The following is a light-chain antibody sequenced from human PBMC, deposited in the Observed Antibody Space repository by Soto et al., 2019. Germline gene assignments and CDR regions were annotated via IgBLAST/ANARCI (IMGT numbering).Light chain of an antibody. V-gene: IGKV1-33*01. Sequence: DIQMTQSPSSLSASVGDRVTVTCQASQGISNSLHWYQQKPGKAPKLLIFDASNLETGVPSRFSGSGSGTDFTFTISSLQPEDLATYYCLQYDNLPFTIGPGTKVDLK. CDR3: LQYDNLPFT. CDR2: DAS. CDR1: QGISNS. J-gene: IGKJ3*01.